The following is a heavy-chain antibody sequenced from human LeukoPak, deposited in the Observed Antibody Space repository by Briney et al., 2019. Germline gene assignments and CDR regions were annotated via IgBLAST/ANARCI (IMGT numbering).Heavy chain of an antibody. CDR3: ARDSSDAFDI. V-gene: IGHV1-69*05. D-gene: IGHD2-2*01. CDR1: GGTFSSYA. CDR2: IIPIFGTA. J-gene: IGHJ3*02. Sequence: ASVTVSCKASGGTFSSYAISWVRQAPGQGLEWMGGIIPIFGTANYAQKFQGRVTLTTDESTSTAYMELSSLRYEDTAVYYCARDSSDAFDIWGQGTMVTVSS.